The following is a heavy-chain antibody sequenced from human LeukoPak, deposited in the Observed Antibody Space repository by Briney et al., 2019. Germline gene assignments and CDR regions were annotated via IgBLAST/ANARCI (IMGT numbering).Heavy chain of an antibody. D-gene: IGHD6-19*01. V-gene: IGHV3-30*02. CDR2: IRYDGSNK. Sequence: HPGGSLRLSCAASGFTFSGFGMHWVRQAPGKGLEWVAFIRYDGSNKYYADSVKGLFTISRDNSKNTLYLQMNSLRAEDTAVYYCAKMKGYSGGYYLAYSDYWGQGTLVTVSS. CDR3: AKMKGYSGGYYLAYSDY. J-gene: IGHJ4*02. CDR1: GFTFSGFG.